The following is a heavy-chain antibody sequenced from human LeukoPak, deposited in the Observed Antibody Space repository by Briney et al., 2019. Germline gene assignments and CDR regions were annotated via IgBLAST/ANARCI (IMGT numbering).Heavy chain of an antibody. V-gene: IGHV4-61*01. Sequence: SETLSLTCSVSGGSVSSTSYYWSWIRQPPGRGLEWIGYVYYSGSTNYSPSLKSRVTISVDTSKNQFSLKLSSVTAADTAVYYCARVSPRDYGMDVWGQGTTVTVSS. D-gene: IGHD5-24*01. J-gene: IGHJ6*02. CDR1: GGSVSSTSYY. CDR3: ARVSPRDYGMDV. CDR2: VYYSGST.